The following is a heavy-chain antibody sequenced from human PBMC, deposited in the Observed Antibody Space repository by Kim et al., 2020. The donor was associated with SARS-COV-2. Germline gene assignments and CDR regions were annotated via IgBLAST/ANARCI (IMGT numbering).Heavy chain of an antibody. CDR2: ISAYNGNT. Sequence: ASVKVSCKASGYTFTSYGISWVRQAPGQGLEWMGWISAYNGNTNYAQKLQGRVTMTTDTSTSTAYMELRSLRSDDTAVYYCARVHSGSYVYLNYFDYWGQGTLVTVSS. D-gene: IGHD1-26*01. CDR3: ARVHSGSYVYLNYFDY. J-gene: IGHJ4*02. CDR1: GYTFTSYG. V-gene: IGHV1-18*01.